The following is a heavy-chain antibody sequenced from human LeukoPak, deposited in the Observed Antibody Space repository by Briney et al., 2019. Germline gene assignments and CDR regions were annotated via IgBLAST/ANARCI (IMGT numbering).Heavy chain of an antibody. CDR1: GDSISTTSYF. CDR2: IYHSGST. CDR3: ARVATLFPYYYFDY. V-gene: IGHV4-39*07. D-gene: IGHD1-26*01. Sequence: SETLSLTCTVSGDSISTTSYFWAWIRQPRGKRLEWIGSIYHSGSTYYNPSLKSRVTISVDTSKNQFSLKLSSVTAADTAVYYCARVATLFPYYYFDYWGQGTLVTVSS. J-gene: IGHJ4*02.